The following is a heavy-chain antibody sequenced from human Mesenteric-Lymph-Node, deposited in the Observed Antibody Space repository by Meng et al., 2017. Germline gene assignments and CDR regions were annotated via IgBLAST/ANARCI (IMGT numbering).Heavy chain of an antibody. CDR2: IHSSGST. J-gene: IGHJ5*02. V-gene: IGHV4-31*03. CDR3: ARASYGSGSPLGESWFDP. D-gene: IGHD3-10*01. Sequence: VPRQESGPGRVKPAQTLSLPCTVSGGSISRGGYYWSWIRQHPGKGLEWIGYIHSSGSTYYNPSLRSRLTISVDTSKNQFSLKLSSVTAADTAVYYCARASYGSGSPLGESWFDPWGQGTLVTVSS. CDR1: GGSISRGGYY.